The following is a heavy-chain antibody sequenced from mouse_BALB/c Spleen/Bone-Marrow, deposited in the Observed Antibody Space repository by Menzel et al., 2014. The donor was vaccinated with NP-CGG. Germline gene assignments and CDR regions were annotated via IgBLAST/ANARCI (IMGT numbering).Heavy chain of an antibody. J-gene: IGHJ1*01. D-gene: IGHD1-1*01. V-gene: IGHV7-3*02. CDR1: GFTFTDYY. Sequence: EVKLVESGGGLVQPGGSLRLSCATSGFTFTDYYMTWVCQPSGKALEWLSFIRNEANGYTTEYSASVKGRFTISRDNSQSILYLQMNTLRPEDSATYFCARDNGSSPSYWFFNVWGAGTTVTVSS. CDR2: IRNEANGYTT. CDR3: ARDNGSSPSYWFFNV.